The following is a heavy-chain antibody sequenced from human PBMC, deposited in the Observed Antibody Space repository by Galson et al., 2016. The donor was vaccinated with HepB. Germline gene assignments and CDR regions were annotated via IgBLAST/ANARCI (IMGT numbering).Heavy chain of an antibody. V-gene: IGHV3-33*03. CDR3: ATDSPHSSSWGSH. J-gene: IGHJ4*02. Sequence: SLRLSCADSGYTLSTSIIHWVRKPPGEGLEWVAVIWYDGSNKYYADSVKGRFTISRDNSKNTLYLQMNSLRAEDTAVYYCATDSPHSSSWGSHWGQGTLVTVSS. CDR1: GYTLSTSI. CDR2: IWYDGSNK. D-gene: IGHD6-13*01.